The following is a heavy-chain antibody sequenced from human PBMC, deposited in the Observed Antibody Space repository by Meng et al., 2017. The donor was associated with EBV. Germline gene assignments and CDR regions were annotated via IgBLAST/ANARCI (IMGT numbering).Heavy chain of an antibody. CDR1: GGTFRSDA. CDR3: ASESGRGFTPDY. Sequence: VQLQQPVDEVKKPGSAGTVSCRTSGGTFRSDAVSWVRQAPGQGLEWMGGLIPMSGAPHYAQKFQDRVTIIADESTSTHSMELNNLRFEDTAMYYCASESGRGFTPDYWGQGTLVTVSS. D-gene: IGHD3-10*01. J-gene: IGHJ4*02. CDR2: LIPMSGAP. V-gene: IGHV1-69*01.